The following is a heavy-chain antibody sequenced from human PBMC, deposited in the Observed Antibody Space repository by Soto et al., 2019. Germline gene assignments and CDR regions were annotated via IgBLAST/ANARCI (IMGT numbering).Heavy chain of an antibody. CDR1: GFTFSSYA. D-gene: IGHD3-22*01. J-gene: IGHJ6*02. CDR2: ISGSGGST. V-gene: IGHV3-23*01. CDR3: AKFYYDCSGYYYRNYYYYGMDV. Sequence: GGSLRLSCAASGFTFSSYAMSWVRQAPGKGLEWVSAISGSGGSTYYADSVKGRFTISRDNSKNTLYLQMNSLRAEDMAVYYCAKFYYDCSGYYYRNYYYYGMDVWGQGTTVTVSS.